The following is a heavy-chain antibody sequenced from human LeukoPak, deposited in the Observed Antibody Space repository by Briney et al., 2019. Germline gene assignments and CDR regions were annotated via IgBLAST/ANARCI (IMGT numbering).Heavy chain of an antibody. V-gene: IGHV3-23*01. CDR3: AKDIKGYRSSSFFLA. CDR2: ISGSGGST. D-gene: IGHD6-6*01. CDR1: GFAFSSYA. Sequence: GGSLRLSCAASGFAFSSYAMSWVRQAPGEGMEWVSAISGSGGSTYYADSVKGRFTISRDNSKNTLYLQMNSLRAEDTAVYYCAKDIKGYRSSSFFLAWGQGTLVTVSS. J-gene: IGHJ4*02.